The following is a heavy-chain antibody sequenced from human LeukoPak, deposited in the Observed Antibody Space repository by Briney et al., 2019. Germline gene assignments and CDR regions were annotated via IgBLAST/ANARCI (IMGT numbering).Heavy chain of an antibody. V-gene: IGHV3-30*02. J-gene: IGHJ4*02. Sequence: GGSLRLSCAASGFTFSSYGMHWVRQAPGRGLEWVAFIRYDGSNKYYADSVKGRFTISRDNSKNTLYLQMNSLRAEDTALYYCAKDYDDKFDYWGQGTLVTVSS. CDR1: GFTFSSYG. D-gene: IGHD3-9*01. CDR2: IRYDGSNK. CDR3: AKDYDDKFDY.